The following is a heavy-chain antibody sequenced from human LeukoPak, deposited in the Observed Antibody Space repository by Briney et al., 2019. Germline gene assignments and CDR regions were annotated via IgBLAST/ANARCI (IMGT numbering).Heavy chain of an antibody. CDR1: GGSISSYY. Sequence: PSETLSLTCTVSGGSISSYYWSWIRQPAGKGLEWIGRIYTSGSTNYNPSLKSRVTMSVDTSKNQFSLKLTSVTAADTAVYYCARVVSYDDWYYFDYWGQGTLVTVSS. D-gene: IGHD3-9*01. CDR3: ARVVSYDDWYYFDY. CDR2: IYTSGST. J-gene: IGHJ4*02. V-gene: IGHV4-4*07.